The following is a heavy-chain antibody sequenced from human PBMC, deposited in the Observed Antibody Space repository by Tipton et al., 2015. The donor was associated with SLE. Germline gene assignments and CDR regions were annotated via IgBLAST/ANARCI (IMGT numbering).Heavy chain of an antibody. CDR3: ARSPYSIPYSMFDY. V-gene: IGHV5-51*03. CDR2: IYPDDSDT. CDR1: GHSFTNYW. Sequence: VQLVQSGAEVKKPGESLKISCKGSGHSFTNYWIGWVRQMPGKGLEWMAIIYPDDSDTGYSPSFQGQVSISADKSISTVYLEWSSLKASDTAMYYCARSPYSIPYSMFDYWGQGTLVTVSS. J-gene: IGHJ4*02. D-gene: IGHD1-26*01.